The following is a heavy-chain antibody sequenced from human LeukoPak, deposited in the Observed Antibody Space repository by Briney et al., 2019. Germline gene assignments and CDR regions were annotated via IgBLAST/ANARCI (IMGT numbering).Heavy chain of an antibody. V-gene: IGHV3-9*01. CDR3: VPANWFDP. CDR2: ISWNSGSI. CDR1: GFTFDDYA. J-gene: IGHJ5*02. Sequence: PGRSLRLSCAASGFTFDDYAMRWVRQAPGKGLEWVSGISWNSGSIGYADSVKGRFTISRDNAKNSLYLQMNSLRAEDTALYYCVPANWFDPWGQGTLVTVSS. D-gene: IGHD1-14*01.